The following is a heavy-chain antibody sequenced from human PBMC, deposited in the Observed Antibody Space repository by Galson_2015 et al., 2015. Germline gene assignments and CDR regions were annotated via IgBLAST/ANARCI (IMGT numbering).Heavy chain of an antibody. V-gene: IGHV3-21*01. J-gene: IGHJ6*02. Sequence: SLRLSCAASGFTFSSYSMNWVRQAPGKGLEWVSSISSSSSYIYYADSVKGRFTISRDNAKNSLYLQMNSLRAEDTAVYYCARILTTNYYYYGMDVWGQGTTVTVSS. CDR3: ARILTTNYYYYGMDV. D-gene: IGHD1/OR15-1a*01. CDR1: GFTFSSYS. CDR2: ISSSSSYI.